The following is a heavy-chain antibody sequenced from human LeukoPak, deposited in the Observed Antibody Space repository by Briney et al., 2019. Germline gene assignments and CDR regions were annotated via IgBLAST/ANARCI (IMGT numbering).Heavy chain of an antibody. CDR3: AIDPYSSGWMGGDYFDY. V-gene: IGHV3-23*01. CDR2: VGAGGGST. CDR1: GFSFSTYA. D-gene: IGHD6-19*01. Sequence: GGSLRLSCAASGFSFSTYAMSWVRQAPGKGLEFVPSVGAGGGSTYYADSVKGRFAISRDNSASTLYLQMNSLRADDTAIYFCAIDPYSSGWMGGDYFDYRGQGTLVTVSS. J-gene: IGHJ4*02.